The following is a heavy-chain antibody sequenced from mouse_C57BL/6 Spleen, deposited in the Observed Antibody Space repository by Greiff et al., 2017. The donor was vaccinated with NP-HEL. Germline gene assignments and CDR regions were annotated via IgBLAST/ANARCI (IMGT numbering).Heavy chain of an antibody. Sequence: QLQESGPGLVKPSQSLFLTCSISGFPITSGYYWILIRQSPGKPLEWMGFIPYSGDTFYNPSLQSPITFTRDTSNNQSFLQLNSVTTEDTAMYYCAGDRSYSNYERGMNAMDYWGQGTSVTVSS. CDR1: GFPITSGYY. D-gene: IGHD2-5*01. CDR2: IPYSGDT. V-gene: IGHV12-3*01. J-gene: IGHJ4*01. CDR3: AGDRSYSNYERGMNAMDY.